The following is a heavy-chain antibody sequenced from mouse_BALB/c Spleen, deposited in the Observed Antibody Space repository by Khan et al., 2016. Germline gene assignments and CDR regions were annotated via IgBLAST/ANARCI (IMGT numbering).Heavy chain of an antibody. CDR1: GYLFTDYT. Sequence: VRLQQSGPELVKPGASVKISCKTSGYLFTDYTIHWVKQSHGRSLEWIGNFNPNNGGTSYNQKFQGKATLTVDRSSSTGHMELRSLTSEDSAVYYCARSRYFDNWGQGTTLTVSS. CDR3: ARSRYFDN. J-gene: IGHJ2*01. CDR2: FNPNNGGT. V-gene: IGHV1-22*01.